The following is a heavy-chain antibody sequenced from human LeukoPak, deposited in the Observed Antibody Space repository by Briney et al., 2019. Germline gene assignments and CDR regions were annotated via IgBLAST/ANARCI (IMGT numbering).Heavy chain of an antibody. CDR3: ARESSIAVAALRD. V-gene: IGHV3-30*19. D-gene: IGHD6-19*01. CDR1: GSTFSSYG. CDR2: ISYDGSNK. Sequence: GGSLRLSCAASGSTFSSYGMHWVRQAPGKGLEWVAVISYDGSNKYYADSVKGRFTISRDNSKNTLYLQMNSLRAEDTAVYYCARESSIAVAALRDWGQGTLVTVSS. J-gene: IGHJ4*02.